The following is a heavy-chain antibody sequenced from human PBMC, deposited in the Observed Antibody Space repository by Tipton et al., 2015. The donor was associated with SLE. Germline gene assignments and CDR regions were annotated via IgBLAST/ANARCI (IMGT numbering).Heavy chain of an antibody. Sequence: TLSLTCTVSGGSIGGSNYYWGWIRQPPGKGLEWIGSIYHSGSTYYNPSLKSRVTISVDTSKNQFSLKLSSVTAADTAVYYCAVYQGDGIQLWLNWFDPWGQGTLVTVSS. D-gene: IGHD5-18*01. V-gene: IGHV4-39*07. J-gene: IGHJ5*02. CDR3: AVYQGDGIQLWLNWFDP. CDR1: GGSIGGSNYY. CDR2: IYHSGST.